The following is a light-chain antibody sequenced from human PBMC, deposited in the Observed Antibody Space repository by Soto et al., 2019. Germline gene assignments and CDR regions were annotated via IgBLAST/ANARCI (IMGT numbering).Light chain of an antibody. CDR3: RSYTSSSSSGV. Sequence: QSVLTQPASVSWAPGQSITISCTGASSDVGGYNYVSWYQQHPGKAPKLMIYDVSNRPSGVSNRFSGSKSGNTASLTISGLQAEDEADYYCRSYTSSSSSGVFGTGTKVTVL. J-gene: IGLJ1*01. V-gene: IGLV2-14*01. CDR1: SSDVGGYNY. CDR2: DVS.